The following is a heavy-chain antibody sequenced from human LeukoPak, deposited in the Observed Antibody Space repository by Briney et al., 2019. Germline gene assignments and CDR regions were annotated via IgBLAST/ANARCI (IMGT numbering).Heavy chain of an antibody. Sequence: PGGSLRLSCAASGFTFSGYSMTWVRQAPGKGLEWVANVAPDGSAQNYVDSLEGRFTISRDNPNNSLYLQMHSLRAEDAAVYYCARVIAGAIDYWAQGPLVTVSS. CDR1: GFTFSGYS. J-gene: IGHJ4*02. D-gene: IGHD2-15*01. CDR3: ARVIAGAIDY. V-gene: IGHV3-7*01. CDR2: VAPDGSAQ.